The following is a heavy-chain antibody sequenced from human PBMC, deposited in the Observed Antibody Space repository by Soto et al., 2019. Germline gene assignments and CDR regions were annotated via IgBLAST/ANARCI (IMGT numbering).Heavy chain of an antibody. V-gene: IGHV1-3*01. D-gene: IGHD3-10*01. Sequence: GASVKVSCKASGYTFTSYAMHWVRQAPGQRLEWMGWINPGNGNTKYSQNFQGRVTITRDTSARTAYMELGSLRSEDTAVYYCARDPSGYYGMDVWGQGTTVTVSS. CDR3: ARDPSGYYGMDV. CDR2: INPGNGNT. J-gene: IGHJ6*02. CDR1: GYTFTSYA.